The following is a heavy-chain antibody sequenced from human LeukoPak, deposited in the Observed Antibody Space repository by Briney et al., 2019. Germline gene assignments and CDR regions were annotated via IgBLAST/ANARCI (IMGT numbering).Heavy chain of an antibody. D-gene: IGHD4-17*01. CDR3: ARAKNDYGDRGLDY. V-gene: IGHV4-34*01. CDR1: GWSFSGYY. Sequence: SETLSLTCAVYGWSFSGYYWSWIRQPPGKGLEWIGEINHSGSTNYNPSLKSRVTISVDTSKNQFSLKLSSVTAADTAVYYCARAKNDYGDRGLDYWGQGTLVTASS. CDR2: INHSGST. J-gene: IGHJ4*02.